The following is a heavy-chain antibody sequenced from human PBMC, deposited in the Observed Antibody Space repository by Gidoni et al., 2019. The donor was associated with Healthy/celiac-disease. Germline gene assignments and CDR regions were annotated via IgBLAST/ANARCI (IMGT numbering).Heavy chain of an antibody. D-gene: IGHD6-13*01. Sequence: QVQLVESGGGVVQPGRSPSLSCAASGFTFSSYGMHWVRQAQGKGLEWVAVIWYDGSNKYYADSVKGRFTISRDNSKNTLYLQMNSLRAEDTAVYYCARVPGIAAAGTLDYWGQGTLVTVSS. V-gene: IGHV3-33*01. CDR2: IWYDGSNK. CDR3: ARVPGIAAAGTLDY. CDR1: GFTFSSYG. J-gene: IGHJ4*02.